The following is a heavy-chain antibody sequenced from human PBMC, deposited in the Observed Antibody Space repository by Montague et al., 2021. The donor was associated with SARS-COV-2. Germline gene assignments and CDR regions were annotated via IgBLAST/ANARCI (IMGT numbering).Heavy chain of an antibody. V-gene: IGHV2-5*02. D-gene: IGHD1-26*01. CDR2: IYWDDDK. J-gene: IGHJ3*02. Sequence: PALVKPTQTLPLTCTFSGFSLSTSGVSVGWIRQPPGKALEWLALIYWDDDKRYSPSLKSRLTITKDTSKNQVVLTMTNMDPVDTATYYCAHRRGLLLSDAFDXWGQGTMVTVSS. CDR1: GFSLSTSGVS. CDR3: AHRRGLLLSDAFDX.